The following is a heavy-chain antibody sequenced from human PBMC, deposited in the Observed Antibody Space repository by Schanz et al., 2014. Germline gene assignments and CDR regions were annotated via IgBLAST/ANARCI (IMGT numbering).Heavy chain of an antibody. CDR1: GFTVSAYS. Sequence: VQVVESGGGLVRPGGSLRLSCSGFTVSAYSANWVRQAPGKGLEWVAYIRFDASAKYYGDSVEGRFTISRDNAKNTLYLQMNSLRPEDTALYYCVGIHVAVAEAFYWGQGALVTVSS. J-gene: IGHJ4*02. CDR3: VGIHVAVAEAFY. CDR2: IRFDASAK. V-gene: IGHV3-30*02. D-gene: IGHD6-19*01.